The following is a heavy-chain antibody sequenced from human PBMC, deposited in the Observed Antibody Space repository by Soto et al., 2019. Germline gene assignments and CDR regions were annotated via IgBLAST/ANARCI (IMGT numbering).Heavy chain of an antibody. CDR2: IRSKAYGGTT. Sequence: GGSLRLSCTASGFTFGDYAMSWVRQAPGKGLEWVGFIRSKAYGGTTEYAASVKGRFTISRDDSKSIAYLQMNSLKTADTAVYYCTRDVDTAMVYYYYGMDVWGQGTTVTVSS. J-gene: IGHJ6*02. D-gene: IGHD5-18*01. CDR1: GFTFGDYA. V-gene: IGHV3-49*04. CDR3: TRDVDTAMVYYYYGMDV.